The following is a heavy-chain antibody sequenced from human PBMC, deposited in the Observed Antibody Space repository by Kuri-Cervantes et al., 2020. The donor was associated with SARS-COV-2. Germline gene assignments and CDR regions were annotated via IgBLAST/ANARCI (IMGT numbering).Heavy chain of an antibody. CDR2: ISGSGGNT. CDR1: GFSFSNYA. V-gene: IGHV3-23*01. CDR3: ARGEITMVRGVIGAGWFDP. Sequence: GGSLRLSCVASGFSFSNYAMNWVRQAPGKGLEWVSAISGSGGNTYYADSVKGRFTISRDNSKNTLYLQMNSLRAEDTAVYYCARGEITMVRGVIGAGWFDPWGQGTLVTVSS. D-gene: IGHD3-10*01. J-gene: IGHJ5*02.